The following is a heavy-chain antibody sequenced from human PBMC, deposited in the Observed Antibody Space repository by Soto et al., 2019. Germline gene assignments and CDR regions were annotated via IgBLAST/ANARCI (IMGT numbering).Heavy chain of an antibody. CDR3: ARGGVYVFWSVYLEEPYGMNV. V-gene: IGHV3-33*01. J-gene: IGHJ6*02. CDR1: GFTFSSYG. D-gene: IGHD3-3*01. CDR2: IWYDGSNK. Sequence: GGSLRLSCAASGFTFSSYGMHWVRQAPGKGLEWVAVIWYDGSNKYYADSVKGRFTISRDNSKNTLYLQMNSLRAEDTAVYYWARGGVYVFWSVYLEEPYGMNVWGQGTRFTVSS.